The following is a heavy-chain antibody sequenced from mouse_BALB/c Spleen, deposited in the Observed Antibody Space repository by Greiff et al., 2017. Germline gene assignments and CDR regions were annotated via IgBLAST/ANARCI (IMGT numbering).Heavy chain of an antibody. CDR3: ARVYGNYVGAMDY. D-gene: IGHD2-1*01. CDR1: SYTFTDYA. V-gene: IGHV1-67*01. Sequence: QVQLQQSGPELVRPGVSVKISCKGSSYTFTDYAMHWVKQSHAKSLEWIGVISTYYGNTNYNQKFKGKATMTVDKSSSTAYMELARLTSEDSAVYYCARVYGNYVGAMDYWGQGTSVTVSS. CDR2: ISTYYGNT. J-gene: IGHJ4*01.